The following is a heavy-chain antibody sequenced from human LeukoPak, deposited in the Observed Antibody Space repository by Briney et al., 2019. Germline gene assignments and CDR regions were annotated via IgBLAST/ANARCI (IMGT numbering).Heavy chain of an antibody. V-gene: IGHV3-74*01. CDR1: GFTFSIYW. J-gene: IGHJ4*02. CDR2: LNSDASVT. Sequence: PGGSLRLSCAASGFTFSIYWMHWVRQTPGKGLEWVSRLNSDASVTTYSDSVKGRFTISRDNAKNTLYLQMDGLRAEDTAFYYCVREYCGGDCYTDFWGQGTLVTVSS. D-gene: IGHD2-21*02. CDR3: VREYCGGDCYTDF.